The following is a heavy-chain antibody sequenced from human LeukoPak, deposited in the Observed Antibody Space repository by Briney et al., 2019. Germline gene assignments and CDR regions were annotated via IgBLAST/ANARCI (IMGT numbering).Heavy chain of an antibody. Sequence: PGGSLRLSCAASGFTFSSYSMNWVRQAPGKGLEWVSSISSSSSYIYYADSVKGRFTISRDNAKNSLYLQMNSLRAEDTAVYYCARDSPRGYCSGGSCYAWLDPWGQGTLVTVSS. J-gene: IGHJ5*02. CDR2: ISSSSSYI. CDR3: ARDSPRGYCSGGSCYAWLDP. D-gene: IGHD2-15*01. V-gene: IGHV3-21*01. CDR1: GFTFSSYS.